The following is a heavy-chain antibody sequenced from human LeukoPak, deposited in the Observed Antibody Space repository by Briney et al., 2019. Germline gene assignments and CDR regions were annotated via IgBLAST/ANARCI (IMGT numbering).Heavy chain of an antibody. CDR3: ARVGFYDSSGYRAFDI. CDR1: GFTFSSYG. Sequence: SGGSLRLSCAASGFTFSSYGMHWVRQAPGKGLEWVAVISYDGSNKYYADSVEGRFTISRDNSKNTLYLQMNSLRAEDTAVYYCARVGFYDSSGYRAFDIWGQGTMVTVSS. D-gene: IGHD3-22*01. J-gene: IGHJ3*02. CDR2: ISYDGSNK. V-gene: IGHV3-30*03.